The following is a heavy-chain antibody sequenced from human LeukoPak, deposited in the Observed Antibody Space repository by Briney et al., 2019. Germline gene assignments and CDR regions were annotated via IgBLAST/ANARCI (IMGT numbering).Heavy chain of an antibody. CDR2: ISSSSSYI. CDR1: GFTFSSYS. Sequence: GGSLRLSCAASGFTFSSYSMNWVRQAPGKGLEWVSSISSSSSYIYYADSVKGRFTISRDNAKNSLYLQMNSLRAEDTAVYYCARMFGVAGRFDYWGQGTLVTVSS. CDR3: ARMFGVAGRFDY. V-gene: IGHV3-21*01. D-gene: IGHD6-19*01. J-gene: IGHJ4*02.